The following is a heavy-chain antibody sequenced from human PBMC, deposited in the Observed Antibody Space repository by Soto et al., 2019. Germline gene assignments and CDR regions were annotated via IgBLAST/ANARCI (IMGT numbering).Heavy chain of an antibody. D-gene: IGHD3-10*01. J-gene: IGHJ6*02. CDR1: GGSISRSSYY. Sequence: SETLSLTCTVSGGSISRSSYYWGWIRQPPGKGLEWIGSIYYSGSTYYNPSLKIRVTISVDTSKNQFSLKLSSVTAADTAVDDCTAQGFGFLHGLVDVWGQGTTVTVPS. V-gene: IGHV4-39*01. CDR3: TAQGFGFLHGLVDV. CDR2: IYYSGST.